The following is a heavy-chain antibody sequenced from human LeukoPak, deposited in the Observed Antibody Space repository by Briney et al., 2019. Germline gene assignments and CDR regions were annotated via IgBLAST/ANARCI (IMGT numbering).Heavy chain of an antibody. Sequence: GGSLRLSCAASGFIFSGYAMQWVRQAPGKGLEWVAVISYDGGKTYYADSVKGRFTISRDNSKSTLYLQMNSLRSEDTAVYYCARGFNDFWSGSQLEYWGQGPLVTVSS. CDR2: ISYDGGKT. CDR3: ARGFNDFWSGSQLEY. J-gene: IGHJ4*02. V-gene: IGHV3-30-3*01. CDR1: GFIFSGYA. D-gene: IGHD3-3*01.